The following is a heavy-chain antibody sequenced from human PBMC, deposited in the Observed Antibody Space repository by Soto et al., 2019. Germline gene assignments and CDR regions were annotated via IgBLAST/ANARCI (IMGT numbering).Heavy chain of an antibody. D-gene: IGHD6-13*01. Sequence: EVQLVESGGGLVQPGGSLRLSCAASXXTFSSYWMSWVRQAPGKGLEWVANIKQDGSEKYYVDSVKGRFTISRDNAKNSLYLQMNSLRAEDTAVYYCARDDVGSSSWYYFDYWGQGTLVTVSS. CDR2: IKQDGSEK. V-gene: IGHV3-7*01. J-gene: IGHJ4*02. CDR1: XXTFSSYW. CDR3: ARDDVGSSSWYYFDY.